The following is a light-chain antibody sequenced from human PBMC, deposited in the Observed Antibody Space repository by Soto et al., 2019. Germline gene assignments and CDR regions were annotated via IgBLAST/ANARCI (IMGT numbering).Light chain of an antibody. J-gene: IGKJ1*01. V-gene: IGKV4-1*01. CDR2: WAS. Sequence: DIVMTQSPDSLAVSLGERATIYCRSGQSILYSSNNRNYLAWYQQKPGQPPKLLIYWASTRESGVPDRFSGSGSGTDFTLTISSLQAEDVAVYYCLQYYSTPTFGQGTKVDIK. CDR1: QSILYSSNNRNY. CDR3: LQYYSTPT.